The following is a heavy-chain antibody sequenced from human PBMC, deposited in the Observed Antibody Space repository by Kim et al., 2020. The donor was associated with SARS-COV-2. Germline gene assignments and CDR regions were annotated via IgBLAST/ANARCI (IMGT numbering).Heavy chain of an antibody. CDR3: AKPAYGATKYYFAY. D-gene: IGHD4-17*01. Sequence: GGSLRLSCAASGFALRNYAMAWVRQPPGKGLEWVAGISSGGETAYYAKSVKGRFTISRDNSKSTLFLQVNTLRDEDTAVYYCAKPAYGATKYYFAYWGQG. CDR2: ISSGGETA. J-gene: IGHJ4*02. CDR1: GFALRNYA. V-gene: IGHV3-23*01.